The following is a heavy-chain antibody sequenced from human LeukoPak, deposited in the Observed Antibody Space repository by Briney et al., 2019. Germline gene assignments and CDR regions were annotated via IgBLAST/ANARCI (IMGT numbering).Heavy chain of an antibody. Sequence: GGSLRLSCAASGFTFSSYSMNWVRQAPGKGLEWVSYISSSSSTIYYADSVKGRFTISRDSAKNSLYLQMNSLRAEDTAVYYCARDGSYSSGWPRTYYYYMDVWGKGTTVTVSS. CDR3: ARDGSYSSGWPRTYYYYMDV. J-gene: IGHJ6*03. D-gene: IGHD6-19*01. V-gene: IGHV3-48*04. CDR1: GFTFSSYS. CDR2: ISSSSSTI.